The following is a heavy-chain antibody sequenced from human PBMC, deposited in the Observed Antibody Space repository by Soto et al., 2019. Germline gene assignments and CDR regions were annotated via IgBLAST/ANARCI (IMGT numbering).Heavy chain of an antibody. V-gene: IGHV1-18*01. CDR1: GYTFTSYG. CDR2: ISAYNGNT. CDR3: ATYHLNSYSYGIEV. J-gene: IGHJ6*02. Sequence: QVQLVQSGAAVKKPGASVKVSCKASGYTFTSYGFSWLRQAPGQGLEWMGWISAYNGNTNCAQKLQGRVTMTTDTSTSSAYMELRNLRSNDTAVCRCATYHLNSYSYGIEVRSQGATVTDSS.